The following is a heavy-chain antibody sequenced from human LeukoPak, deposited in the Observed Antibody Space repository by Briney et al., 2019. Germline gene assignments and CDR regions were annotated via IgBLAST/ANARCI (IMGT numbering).Heavy chain of an antibody. V-gene: IGHV3-7*01. CDR3: ARDLFSYGANQDDF. CDR2: INQDGSDK. Sequence: PGGSLRLSCAASGFTFSSYWMNWVRQAPGKGLEWVANINQDGSDKYYVDSVKGRFTISRDNAKRSLYPQMNSLRAEDTAVYYCARDLFSYGANQDDFWGQGTLVTVSS. CDR1: GFTFSSYW. D-gene: IGHD5-18*01. J-gene: IGHJ4*02.